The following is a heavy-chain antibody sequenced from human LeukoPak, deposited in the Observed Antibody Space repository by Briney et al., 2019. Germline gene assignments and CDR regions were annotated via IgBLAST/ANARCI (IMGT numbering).Heavy chain of an antibody. Sequence: LSLTCTVSGGSISSGGYYWSWIRQHPGKGLEWVSYISSSSNTIYYADFVKGRFTVSRDNAKNSMYLQMNSLRAEDTAVYYCGRDATDYWGQGTLVTVSS. J-gene: IGHJ4*02. CDR3: GRDATDY. V-gene: IGHV3-11*04. CDR2: ISSSSNTI. CDR1: GGSISSGGYY.